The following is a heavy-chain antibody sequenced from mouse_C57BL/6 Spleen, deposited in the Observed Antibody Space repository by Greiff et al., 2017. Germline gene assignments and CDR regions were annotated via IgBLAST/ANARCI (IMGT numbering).Heavy chain of an antibody. V-gene: IGHV5-4*01. CDR2: ISDGGSYT. J-gene: IGHJ2*01. CDR1: GFTFSSYA. D-gene: IGHD2-3*01. CDR3: ARDRGWLLPFDY. Sequence: DVHLVESGGGLVKPGGSLKLSCAASGFTFSSYAMSWVRQTPEKRLEWVATISDGGSYTYYPDNVKGRFTISRDNAKNNLYLQMSHLKSEDTAMYYCARDRGWLLPFDYWGQGTTLTVSS.